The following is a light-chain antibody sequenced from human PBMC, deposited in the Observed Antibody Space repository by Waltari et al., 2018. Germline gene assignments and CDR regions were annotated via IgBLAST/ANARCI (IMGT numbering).Light chain of an antibody. Sequence: DIQMTQDPSSLSVSIGDRVTITCRASQSTGRYLSWYQQKSGRAPKRLISFASSLESGVPSRFSGTGSGTDCTLTINSLQPEDIGTYYCQQASRGPLTFGQGT. CDR2: FAS. V-gene: IGKV1-39*01. J-gene: IGKJ1*01. CDR3: QQASRGPLT. CDR1: QSTGRY.